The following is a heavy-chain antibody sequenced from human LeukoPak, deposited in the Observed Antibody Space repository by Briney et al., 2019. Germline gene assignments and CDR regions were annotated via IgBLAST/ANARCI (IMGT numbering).Heavy chain of an antibody. V-gene: IGHV3-30*01. D-gene: IGHD2-15*01. J-gene: IGHJ5*02. CDR1: GFTFSSYA. Sequence: PGGSLRLSCAASGFTFSSYAMHWVRQAPGKGLEWVAVISYDGSNKYYADSVKGRFTISRDNSKNTLYLQMNSLRAEDTAVYYRARDWHRYCSGGSCYSNWFDPWGQGTLVTVSS. CDR3: ARDWHRYCSGGSCYSNWFDP. CDR2: ISYDGSNK.